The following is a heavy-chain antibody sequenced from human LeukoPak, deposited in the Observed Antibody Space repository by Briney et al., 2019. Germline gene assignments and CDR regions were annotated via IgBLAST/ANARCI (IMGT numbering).Heavy chain of an antibody. J-gene: IGHJ3*02. Sequence: GGSLRLSCAASGFTFSSYGMHWVRQAPGKGLEWVAFIRYDGSNKYYADSVKGRFTISRDNSKNTLYLQMNSLRAEDTAVYYCARDRVVPAAKPAFDIWGQGTMVTVSS. V-gene: IGHV3-30*02. D-gene: IGHD2-2*01. CDR1: GFTFSSYG. CDR2: IRYDGSNK. CDR3: ARDRVVPAAKPAFDI.